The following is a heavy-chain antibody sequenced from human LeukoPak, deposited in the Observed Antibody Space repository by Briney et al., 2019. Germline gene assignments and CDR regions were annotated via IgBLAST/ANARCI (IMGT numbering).Heavy chain of an antibody. CDR1: GFTFTVYY. V-gene: IGHV1-2*02. Sequence: GAPVKFSCKASGFTFTVYYMHWVRQAPGQGLEWMGWINPNSGGTNNATKLPGRVTMTRDTSIRTAYTELSRLRSYDTAVYYSASSLFCNGVCEYYFDYWGHGKLLTVSS. D-gene: IGHD2-8*01. J-gene: IGHJ4*01. CDR3: ASSLFCNGVCEYYFDY. CDR2: INPNSGGT.